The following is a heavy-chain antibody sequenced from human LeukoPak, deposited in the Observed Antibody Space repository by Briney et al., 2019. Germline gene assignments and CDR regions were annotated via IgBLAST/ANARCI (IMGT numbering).Heavy chain of an antibody. V-gene: IGHV3-23*01. CDR3: AKSDCSYISCYVLDY. D-gene: IGHD2-2*01. Sequence: PGGSLRLSCAASGFTFSSYAMSWVRQAPGKGLEWVSAISGSGDNIYYADSVKGRFTISRDSSKKTLYLQMNILRAEDTAVYYCAKSDCSYISCYVLDYWGQGTRSPSPQ. J-gene: IGHJ4*02. CDR2: ISGSGDNI. CDR1: GFTFSSYA.